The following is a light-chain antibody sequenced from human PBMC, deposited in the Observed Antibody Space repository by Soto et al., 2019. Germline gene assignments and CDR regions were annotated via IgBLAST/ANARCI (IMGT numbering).Light chain of an antibody. CDR3: QHSGNSPKYT. CDR2: GAS. Sequence: EIVLTQSPGTLSLSPGQRATLSCRASQSVSSSYLAWYQQKPGQAPRLLIYGASSRATGIPDRFSGSGSGTDFALTISRLEPEDFAVYYCQHSGNSPKYTFGQGTKLEIK. J-gene: IGKJ2*01. CDR1: QSVSSSY. V-gene: IGKV3-20*01.